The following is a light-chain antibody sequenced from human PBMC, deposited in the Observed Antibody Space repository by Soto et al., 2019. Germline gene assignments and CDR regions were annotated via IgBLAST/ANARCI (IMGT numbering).Light chain of an antibody. CDR1: RSISSW. Sequence: DIQLTQSHSTLSASVGDRVTITCRASRSISSWLAWYQQKPGKAPKLLIYKASTLKSGVPSRFSGSGSGTEFTLTISSLQPDDFATYYCQHYNSYSEAFGQGTKVDIK. CDR3: QHYNSYSEA. CDR2: KAS. J-gene: IGKJ1*01. V-gene: IGKV1-5*03.